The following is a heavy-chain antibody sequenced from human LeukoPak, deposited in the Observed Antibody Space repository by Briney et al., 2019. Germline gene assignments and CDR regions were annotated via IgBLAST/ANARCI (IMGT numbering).Heavy chain of an antibody. CDR3: ARDVVRAAMLGECFDY. CDR1: GYTFTSYG. V-gene: IGHV1-18*01. D-gene: IGHD2-2*01. J-gene: IGHJ4*02. Sequence: ASVKVSCKASGYTFTSYGISWVRQAPGQGLEWMGWISAYNGNTNYAQKLQGRVTMTTDTSTSTAYMELRSLRYDDTAVYYCARDVVRAAMLGECFDYWGQGTLVPVSS. CDR2: ISAYNGNT.